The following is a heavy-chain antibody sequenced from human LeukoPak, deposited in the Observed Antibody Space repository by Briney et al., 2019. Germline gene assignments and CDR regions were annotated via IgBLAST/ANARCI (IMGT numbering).Heavy chain of an antibody. J-gene: IGHJ3*02. D-gene: IGHD2-2*01. Sequence: SETLSLTCTVSGGSISTYYWSWIRQPPGKGLEWIGRVYTGGNTNYNPSLKSRVTMSLDTSKNQFSLKLSSVTAADSALYYCARVSKCSSSSCYASGAFDIWGQGTMVTVSS. V-gene: IGHV4-4*07. CDR1: GGSISTYY. CDR2: VYTGGNT. CDR3: ARVSKCSSSSCYASGAFDI.